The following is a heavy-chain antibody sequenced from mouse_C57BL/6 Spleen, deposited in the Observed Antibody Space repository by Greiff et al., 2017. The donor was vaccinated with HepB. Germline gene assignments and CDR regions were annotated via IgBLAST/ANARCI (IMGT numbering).Heavy chain of an antibody. CDR2: INPSTGGT. V-gene: IGHV1-42*01. Sequence: VQLKESGPELVKPGASVKISCKASGYSFTGYYMNWVKQSPEKSLEWIGEINPSTGGTTYNQKFKAKATLTVDKSSSTAYMQLKSLTSEDSAVYYCARRRDGSGYWYFDVWGTGTTVTVSS. CDR3: ARRRDGSGYWYFDV. D-gene: IGHD1-1*01. CDR1: GYSFTGYY. J-gene: IGHJ1*03.